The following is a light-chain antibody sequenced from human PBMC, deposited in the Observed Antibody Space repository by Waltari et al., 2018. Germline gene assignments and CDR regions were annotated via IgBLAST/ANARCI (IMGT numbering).Light chain of an antibody. CDR3: HQYCSTPLT. CDR1: QSVIHSSNTRTS. J-gene: IGKJ1*01. Sequence: DIVMTQSPDSLAVSLGERATINGKSSQSVIHSSNTRTSLAWYQQKPGQPPKLLIYWASPRQPGVPDRFSGSGSGTDFTLTISTLQAEDVAVYYCHQYCSTPLTFGQGTKVDIK. CDR2: WAS. V-gene: IGKV4-1*01.